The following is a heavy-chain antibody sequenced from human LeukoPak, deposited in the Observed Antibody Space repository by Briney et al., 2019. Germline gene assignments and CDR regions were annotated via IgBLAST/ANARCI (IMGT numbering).Heavy chain of an antibody. V-gene: IGHV3-23*01. Sequence: PGGSLRLSCAASGFTFSSYAMGWVRQAPGKGLEWVSAISGSGGSTYYADSVKGRFTISRDNSKNTLYLQMNSLRAEDTAVYYCAKDLGDYGDYTFDYWGQGTLVTVSS. CDR1: GFTFSSYA. J-gene: IGHJ4*02. CDR2: ISGSGGST. D-gene: IGHD4-17*01. CDR3: AKDLGDYGDYTFDY.